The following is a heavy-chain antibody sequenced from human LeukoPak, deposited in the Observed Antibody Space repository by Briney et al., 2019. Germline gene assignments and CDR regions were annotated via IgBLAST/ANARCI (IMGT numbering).Heavy chain of an antibody. CDR3: ARDPGGNWGY. Sequence: PGGSLRLSCAASGFTVSSNYMSWVRQAPGKGLEGVSVIYIGGSTYYADSVKGRFTISRDNSKNTLYLQMNSLRAEDTAVYYCARDPGGNWGYWGQGTLVTVSS. D-gene: IGHD7-27*01. CDR2: IYIGGST. V-gene: IGHV3-66*01. CDR1: GFTVSSNY. J-gene: IGHJ4*02.